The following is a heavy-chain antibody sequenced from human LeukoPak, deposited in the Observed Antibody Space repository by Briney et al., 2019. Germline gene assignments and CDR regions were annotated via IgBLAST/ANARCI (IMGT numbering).Heavy chain of an antibody. CDR1: GFSFSNYA. CDR3: SKHLDTTVVLDAFEM. D-gene: IGHD4-23*01. CDR2: IRGNGGST. J-gene: IGHJ3*02. Sequence: GGSLRLSCAASGFSFSNYAMNWVRQAPGKGLEWVSSIRGNGGSTYYAASVKGRFIISRDNSKNTLYLQMNGLRAEDTAVYYCSKHLDTTVVLDAFEMWGQGTLVTVSS. V-gene: IGHV3-23*01.